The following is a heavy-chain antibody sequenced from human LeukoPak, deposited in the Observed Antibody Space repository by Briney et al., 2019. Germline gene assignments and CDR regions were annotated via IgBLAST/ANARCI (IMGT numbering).Heavy chain of an antibody. CDR3: AKEVQYQLPNYYFDY. D-gene: IGHD2-2*01. J-gene: IGHJ4*02. CDR2: ISGSGGST. CDR1: GFTFSSYT. Sequence: GGSLRLSCAASGFTFSSYTMNWVRQAPGKGLEWVSTISGSGGSTYYADSVKGRFTISRDNSKNTLYLQMNSLRAEDTAVYYCAKEVQYQLPNYYFDYWGQGTLVTVSS. V-gene: IGHV3-23*01.